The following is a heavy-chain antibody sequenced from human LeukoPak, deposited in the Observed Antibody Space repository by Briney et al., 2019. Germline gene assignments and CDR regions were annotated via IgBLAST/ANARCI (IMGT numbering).Heavy chain of an antibody. D-gene: IGHD2-15*01. CDR3: ARDADCSGENCYEYFRH. CDR2: INPNSGDT. CDR1: GYIFTGRY. V-gene: IGHV1-2*02. Sequence: GASVKVSCKASGYIFTGRYMHWVRQAPGQGLEWMGWINPNSGDTRSTQKFQGRVTMTRDTSINTAYMELRSLRSDDTAVYYCARDADCSGENCYEYFRHSGQGTLVTVSP. J-gene: IGHJ1*01.